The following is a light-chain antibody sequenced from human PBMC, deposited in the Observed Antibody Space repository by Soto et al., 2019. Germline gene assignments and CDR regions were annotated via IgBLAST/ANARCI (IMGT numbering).Light chain of an antibody. Sequence: EIVLMQSPGTLSLSPGERATLSCRASQSVSSNFLAWYQQKPGQAPRLLIYGASNRATGIPDRFRGSGSGTDFTLTISILEPEDFAVYYCQQYFSSLFTFGPGTKVDIK. CDR3: QQYFSSLFT. V-gene: IGKV3-20*01. CDR1: QSVSSNF. CDR2: GAS. J-gene: IGKJ3*01.